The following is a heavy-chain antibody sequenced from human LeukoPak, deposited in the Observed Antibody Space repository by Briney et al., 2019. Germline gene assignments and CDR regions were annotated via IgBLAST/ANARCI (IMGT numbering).Heavy chain of an antibody. CDR3: ARGRGEWDQRSVYFDY. J-gene: IGHJ4*02. Sequence: SETLSLTCTVSGGSISSYYWSWIRQPPGKGLEWIGYIYYSGSTNYNPSLKSRVTISVDTSKNQFSLKLSSVTAADTAVYYCARGRGEWDQRSVYFDYWGQGTLVTVSS. D-gene: IGHD1-26*01. V-gene: IGHV4-59*01. CDR1: GGSISSYY. CDR2: IYYSGST.